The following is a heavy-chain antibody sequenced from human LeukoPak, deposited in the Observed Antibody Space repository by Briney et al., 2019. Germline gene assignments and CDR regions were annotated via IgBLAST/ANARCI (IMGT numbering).Heavy chain of an antibody. D-gene: IGHD1-14*01. CDR3: AKGSGINHYHWIDP. Sequence: PGGSLRLSCAASGFTFSSYAMRWVRQAPGTGLEWVSSISASGGTTYYADSVKGRFTVSRDDSKNTLYLQMDSLRAEDTALYYCAKGSGINHYHWIDPWGQGTLVTVSS. CDR1: GFTFSSYA. CDR2: ISASGGTT. J-gene: IGHJ5*02. V-gene: IGHV3-23*01.